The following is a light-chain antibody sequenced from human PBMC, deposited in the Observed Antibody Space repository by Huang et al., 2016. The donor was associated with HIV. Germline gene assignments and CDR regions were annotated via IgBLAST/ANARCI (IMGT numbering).Light chain of an antibody. CDR1: QNIDTH. CDR2: DAS. Sequence: DIQMTQSPSSLSASVGDRVTITCRASQNIDTHLNWYQQKPGGAPKLLIDDASTLQNEVPSRFSGSGSGTDFALTINSLQPEDLAVYYCQQSYSTLYTFGQGTKLEI. V-gene: IGKV1-39*01. J-gene: IGKJ2*01. CDR3: QQSYSTLYT.